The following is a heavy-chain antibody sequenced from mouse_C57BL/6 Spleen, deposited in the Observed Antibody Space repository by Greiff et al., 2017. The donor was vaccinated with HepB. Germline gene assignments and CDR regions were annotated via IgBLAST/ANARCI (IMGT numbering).Heavy chain of an antibody. Sequence: EVKLVESGGDLVKPGGSLKLSCAASGFTFSSYGMSWVRQTPDKRLEWVATISSGGSYTYYPDSVKGRITISRDNAKNTLYLQMNSLKSEDTAMYYCARRDPFYFDYWGQGTTLTVSS. J-gene: IGHJ2*01. V-gene: IGHV5-6*02. CDR1: GFTFSSYG. CDR3: ARRDPFYFDY. CDR2: ISSGGSYT.